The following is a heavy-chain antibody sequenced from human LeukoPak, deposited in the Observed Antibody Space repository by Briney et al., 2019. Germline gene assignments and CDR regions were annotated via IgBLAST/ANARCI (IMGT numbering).Heavy chain of an antibody. V-gene: IGHV3-53*01. J-gene: IGHJ4*02. CDR1: GFTVSSNY. CDR2: IYSDGST. CDR3: ACYSGYDTVLYFDY. D-gene: IGHD5-12*01. Sequence: GGSLRPSCAASGFTVSSNYMTWVRQAPGKGLEWVSVIYSDGSTYYADSVKGRFTISRDNSKNTLFLQMNSLRAEDSAVYYCACYSGYDTVLYFDYWGQGTLVTVSS.